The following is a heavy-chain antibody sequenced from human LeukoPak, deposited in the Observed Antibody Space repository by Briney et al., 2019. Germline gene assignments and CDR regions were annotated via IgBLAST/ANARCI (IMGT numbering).Heavy chain of an antibody. CDR3: ARARALRFLEWLSNWFDP. D-gene: IGHD3-3*01. V-gene: IGHV4-4*07. Sequence: PSETLSLTCTVSGGSISSYYWSWIRQPAGKGLEWIGRIYTSGSTNYNPSLKSRVTMSVDTSKNQFSLKLSSVTAADTAVYYCARARALRFLEWLSNWFDPWGQGTLVTVSS. CDR2: IYTSGST. CDR1: GGSISSYY. J-gene: IGHJ5*02.